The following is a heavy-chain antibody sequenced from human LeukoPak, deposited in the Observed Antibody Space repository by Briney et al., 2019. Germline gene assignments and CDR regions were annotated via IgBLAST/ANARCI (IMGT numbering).Heavy chain of an antibody. CDR3: AKVMGVVGTLRYYFDY. D-gene: IGHD6-19*01. J-gene: IGHJ4*02. Sequence: PGGSLRLSCAASGFTFSSYGTHWVRQAPGKGLEWVAFIRYDGSDEYYADSVKGRFTISRDNSKNTLYLQMNSLRAEDTAVYYCAKVMGVVGTLRYYFDYWGQGTLVSVSS. CDR2: IRYDGSDE. CDR1: GFTFSSYG. V-gene: IGHV3-30*02.